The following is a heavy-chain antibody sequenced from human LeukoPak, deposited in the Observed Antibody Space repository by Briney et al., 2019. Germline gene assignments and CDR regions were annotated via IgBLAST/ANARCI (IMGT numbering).Heavy chain of an antibody. J-gene: IGHJ4*02. D-gene: IGHD3-22*01. CDR1: GYTFTSYG. CDR2: ISAYNGNT. Sequence: ASVTVSCKASGYTFTSYGISWVRQAPGQGLEWMGWISAYNGNTNYAQKLQGRVTMTTDTSTSTAYMELRSLRSDDTAVYYCARDDSSGYIHYYFDYWGQGTLVTVSS. CDR3: ARDDSSGYIHYYFDY. V-gene: IGHV1-18*01.